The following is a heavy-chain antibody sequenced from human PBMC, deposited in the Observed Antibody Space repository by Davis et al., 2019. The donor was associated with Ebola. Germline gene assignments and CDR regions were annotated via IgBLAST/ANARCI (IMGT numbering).Heavy chain of an antibody. D-gene: IGHD1-14*01. J-gene: IGHJ4*02. CDR3: ARGAPEGLPSTGFD. V-gene: IGHV1-2*02. Sequence: ASVQVSCQASGYTFTGYYMHWVRQAPGQGLEGMGWINPNSGGTNYAQKFQGRVTMTRDTSISTAYMEMSRLRSDDTAVYDCARGAPEGLPSTGFDWGQGTLVTASS. CDR1: GYTFTGYY. CDR2: INPNSGGT.